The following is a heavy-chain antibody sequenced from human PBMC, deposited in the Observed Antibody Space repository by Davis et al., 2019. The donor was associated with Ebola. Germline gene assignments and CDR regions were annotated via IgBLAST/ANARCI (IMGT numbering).Heavy chain of an antibody. Sequence: ASVKVSCKVSGYSLTAFSNHWVRQAPGKGLEWMGGFDPEDGKTKYAQKFQGRVTMTEDTSTDTAYMELSNLRSEDTAVYYCATLRLIRFLDQSYYFDSWGQGTLVTVSS. CDR3: ATLRLIRFLDQSYYFDS. CDR2: FDPEDGKT. V-gene: IGHV1-24*01. CDR1: GYSLTAFS. D-gene: IGHD3-3*01. J-gene: IGHJ4*02.